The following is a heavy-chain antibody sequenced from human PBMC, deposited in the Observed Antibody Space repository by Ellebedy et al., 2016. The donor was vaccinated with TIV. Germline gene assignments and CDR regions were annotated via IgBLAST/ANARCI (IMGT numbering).Heavy chain of an antibody. D-gene: IGHD3-22*01. Sequence: GESLKISCAASGFTFSSYGMHWVRQAPGKGLEWVAFIRYDGSNKYYADSVKGRFTISRENPKNTLYLQMNSLRAEDTAVYYCAKDRRPYYYDSSGYYPGIYWGQGTLVTVSS. CDR3: AKDRRPYYYDSSGYYPGIY. J-gene: IGHJ4*02. CDR1: GFTFSSYG. CDR2: IRYDGSNK. V-gene: IGHV3-30*02.